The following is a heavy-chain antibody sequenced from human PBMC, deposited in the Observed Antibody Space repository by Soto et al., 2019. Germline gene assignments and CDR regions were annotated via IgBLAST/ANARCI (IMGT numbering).Heavy chain of an antibody. CDR2: IYYSGST. Sequence: SETLSLTCTVSGGSISSGDYYWSWIRQPPGEGLEWIGYIYYSGSTYYNPSLNSRLTISVDTSKNQFSLKLSSVTAADTAVYYCARDRGGIIVLPAAGDKYYSGMDVWGQGATVTVSS. CDR1: GGSISSGDYY. D-gene: IGHD2-2*01. V-gene: IGHV4-30-4*01. J-gene: IGHJ6*02. CDR3: ARDRGGIIVLPAAGDKYYSGMDV.